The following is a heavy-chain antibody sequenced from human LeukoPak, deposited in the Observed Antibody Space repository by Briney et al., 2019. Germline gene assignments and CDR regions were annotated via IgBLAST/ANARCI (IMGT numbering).Heavy chain of an antibody. V-gene: IGHV1-18*04. J-gene: IGHJ5*02. D-gene: IGHD3-9*01. CDR3: ARDGLRYFDWLGSNWFDP. Sequence: ASVKVSCKASGYTFTSYGISWVRQAPGQGLECMVWISAYNGNTNYAQKLQGRVTMTTDTSTSTAYMELRSLRSDDTAVYYCARDGLRYFDWLGSNWFDPWGQGTLVTVSS. CDR1: GYTFTSYG. CDR2: ISAYNGNT.